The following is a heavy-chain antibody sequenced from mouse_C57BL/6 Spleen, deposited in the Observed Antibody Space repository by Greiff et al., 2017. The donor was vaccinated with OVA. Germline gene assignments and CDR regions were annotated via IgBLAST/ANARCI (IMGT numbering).Heavy chain of an antibody. CDR2: INPSNGGT. V-gene: IGHV1-53*01. Sequence: VKLQESGTELVKPGASVKLSCKASGYTFTSYWMHWVKQRPGQGLEWIGNINPSNGGTNYNEKFKSKATLTVDKSSSTAYMQLSSLTSEDSAVYYCARSGYSNLFFDYWGQGTTLTVSS. CDR3: ARSGYSNLFFDY. CDR1: GYTFTSYW. D-gene: IGHD2-5*01. J-gene: IGHJ2*01.